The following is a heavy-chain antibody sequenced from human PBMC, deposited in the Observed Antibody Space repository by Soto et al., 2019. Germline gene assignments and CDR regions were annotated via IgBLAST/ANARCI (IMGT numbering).Heavy chain of an antibody. D-gene: IGHD5-18*01. J-gene: IGHJ4*02. CDR3: ARNPKSPGYSYGYYFDY. Sequence: PGGSLRLSCAASGLTFSSYAMHWVRQAPGKGLEWVAVISYDGGNKYYADSVKGRFTISRDNSKNTLYLQMNSLRAEDTAVYYCARNPKSPGYSYGYYFDYWGQGTLVTVSS. CDR2: ISYDGGNK. CDR1: GLTFSSYA. V-gene: IGHV3-30-3*01.